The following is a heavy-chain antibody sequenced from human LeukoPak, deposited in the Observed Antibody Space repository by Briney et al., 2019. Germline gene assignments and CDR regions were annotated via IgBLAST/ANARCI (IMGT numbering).Heavy chain of an antibody. V-gene: IGHV4-59*01. CDR3: ARYSPVVAATYWYFDL. D-gene: IGHD2-15*01. Sequence: SETLSLTCTVSGGSISSYYWSWNRQPPGKGLEWIGYIYYSGSTNYNPSLKSRVTISVDTFKNQFSLKLSSVTAADTAVYYCARYSPVVAATYWYFDLWGRGTLVTVSS. CDR1: GGSISSYY. J-gene: IGHJ2*01. CDR2: IYYSGST.